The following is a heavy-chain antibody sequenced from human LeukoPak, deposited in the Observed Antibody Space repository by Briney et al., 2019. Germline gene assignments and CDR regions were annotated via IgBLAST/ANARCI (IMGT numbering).Heavy chain of an antibody. Sequence: GGSLRLSSAASGFTFSSYAMSWVRQAPGKGLEWVSAISGSGGSTYYADSVRGRFTISRDNSKNTLYLQMNSLRAEDTAVYYCAKDEGNSSVPDYWGQGTLVTVSS. J-gene: IGHJ4*02. CDR2: ISGSGGST. D-gene: IGHD6-13*01. CDR3: AKDEGNSSVPDY. V-gene: IGHV3-23*01. CDR1: GFTFSSYA.